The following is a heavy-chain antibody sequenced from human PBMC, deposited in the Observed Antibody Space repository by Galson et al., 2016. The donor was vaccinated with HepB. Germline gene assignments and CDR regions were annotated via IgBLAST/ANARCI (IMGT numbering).Heavy chain of an antibody. V-gene: IGHV3-23*01. J-gene: IGHJ3*01. Sequence: SLRLSCAASGFTFSGYEMAWVRQTPAKGLEWVSTVGGGGGKTHYADSVKGRFTISRDNSKNTLYLQMNSLKVEDTAVYFCVKDRASRLSSRGWLVHDAFDLWGHGTTVIVSS. CDR3: VKDRASRLSSRGWLVHDAFDL. CDR1: GFTFSGYE. D-gene: IGHD6-19*01. CDR2: VGGGGGKT.